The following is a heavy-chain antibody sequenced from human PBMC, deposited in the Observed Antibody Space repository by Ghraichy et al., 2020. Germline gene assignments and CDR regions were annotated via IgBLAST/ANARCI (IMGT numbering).Heavy chain of an antibody. CDR3: ARGLICTNGVCYLVNWFDP. CDR1: GFTFSSYS. Sequence: GGSLRLSCAASGFTFSSYSMNWVRQAPGKGLEWVSSISSSSYIYYADSVKGRFTISRDNAKNSLYLQMNSLRAEDTAVYYCARGLICTNGVCYLVNWFDPWGQGTLVTVSS. CDR2: ISSSSYI. V-gene: IGHV3-21*01. J-gene: IGHJ5*02. D-gene: IGHD2-8*01.